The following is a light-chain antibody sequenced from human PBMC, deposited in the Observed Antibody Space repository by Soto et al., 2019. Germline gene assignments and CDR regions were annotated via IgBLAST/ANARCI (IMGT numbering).Light chain of an antibody. Sequence: DVKMTQSPSTLSASVGDRATITCGASQGISSWLAWYQQKPGEAPKLLIYEASSLESGVPSRFSGSGSGTEFTLTISSLQPDDFATYYCQQYNSYSPTFGQGTKVDIK. J-gene: IGKJ1*01. V-gene: IGKV1-5*03. CDR3: QQYNSYSPT. CDR2: EAS. CDR1: QGISSW.